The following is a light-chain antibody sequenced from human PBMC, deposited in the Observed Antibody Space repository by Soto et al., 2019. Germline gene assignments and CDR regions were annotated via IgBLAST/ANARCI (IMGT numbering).Light chain of an antibody. CDR1: SSDVGSYNL. J-gene: IGLJ1*01. Sequence: QSALTQPASVSGSPGQSITISCTGTSSDVGSYNLVSWYQQHPGKAPKLMIYEVSKRPSGVSNRFSGSKSGKTASLTISGLQAEDEADYYCCSYAGSSTLYVFGTGTKLTVL. CDR3: CSYAGSSTLYV. V-gene: IGLV2-23*02. CDR2: EVS.